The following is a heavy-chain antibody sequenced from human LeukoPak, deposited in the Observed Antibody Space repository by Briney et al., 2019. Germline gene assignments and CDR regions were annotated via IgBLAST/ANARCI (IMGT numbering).Heavy chain of an antibody. CDR3: ARIVGAAYNWFDP. D-gene: IGHD1-26*01. J-gene: IGHJ5*02. CDR1: GGSLSGYY. V-gene: IGHV4-59*01. CDR2: IYYSGST. Sequence: PSETLSLTCAVYGGSLSGYYWSWIRQSPGKGLEWIGYIYYSGSTNYNPSLKGRVTISVDTSKNQFSLKLSSVTAADTAVYYCARIVGAAYNWFDPWGQGTLVTVSS.